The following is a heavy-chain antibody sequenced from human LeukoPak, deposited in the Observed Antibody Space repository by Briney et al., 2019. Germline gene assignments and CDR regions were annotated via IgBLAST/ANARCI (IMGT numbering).Heavy chain of an antibody. V-gene: IGHV4-4*02. J-gene: IGHJ4*02. CDR3: ARIQGGTRVSDF. Sequence: PSGTLSLTCAVSGGSITSSNWWNWVRQPPGKGLEWIGEIYHSGSTNYNSSLKSRLTISVDKSKNQFSLKLSSVTAADTAVYYCARIQGGTRVSDFWGQGTLVTVSS. D-gene: IGHD1-26*01. CDR1: GGSITSSNW. CDR2: IYHSGST.